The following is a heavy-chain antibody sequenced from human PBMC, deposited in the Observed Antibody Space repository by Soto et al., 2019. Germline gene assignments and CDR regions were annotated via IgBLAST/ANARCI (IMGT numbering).Heavy chain of an antibody. V-gene: IGHV3-74*01. J-gene: IGHJ6*02. Sequence: GGSLRLSCAASGFTFSTYWMHWVRQAPGTGLEWVSRIKGDGSSTSYADSVKGRFTISRGNAKNTLYVQMNSLGAEDTAVYWCARGIRNYYGVDVWGQGTTVTVSS. CDR2: IKGDGSST. CDR3: ARGIRNYYGVDV. CDR1: GFTFSTYW.